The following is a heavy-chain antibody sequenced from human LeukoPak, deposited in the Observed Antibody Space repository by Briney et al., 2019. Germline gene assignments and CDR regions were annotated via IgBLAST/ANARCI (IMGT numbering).Heavy chain of an antibody. Sequence: SETLSLTCTVSGGSISSSSYYWGWIRQPPGKGLEWIGSIYYSGSTYYNPSLKSRVTISVDTSKNQFSLKLSSVTAADTAVYYCARGSSGTDLDYWGQGTLVTVSS. CDR1: GGSISSSSYY. J-gene: IGHJ4*02. CDR3: ARGSSGTDLDY. CDR2: IYYSGST. D-gene: IGHD1-14*01. V-gene: IGHV4-39*07.